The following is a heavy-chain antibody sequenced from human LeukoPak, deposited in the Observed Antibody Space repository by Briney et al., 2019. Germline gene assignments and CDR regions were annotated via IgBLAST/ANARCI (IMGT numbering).Heavy chain of an antibody. CDR3: ARLSYDFWLFDP. CDR2: IYYSGST. D-gene: IGHD3-3*01. CDR1: GGSVSSGSYY. J-gene: IGHJ5*02. Sequence: SETLSLTCTVSGGSVSSGSYYWSWIRQPPGKGLEWIGYIYYSGSTNYNPSLKSRVTISVDTSKNQFSLKLSSVTAADTAVYYCARLSYDFWLFDPWGQGTLVTVSS. V-gene: IGHV4-61*01.